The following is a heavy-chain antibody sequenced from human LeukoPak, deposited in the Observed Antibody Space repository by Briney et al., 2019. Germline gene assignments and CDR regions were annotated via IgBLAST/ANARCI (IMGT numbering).Heavy chain of an antibody. D-gene: IGHD6-19*01. CDR3: ASLVAGAFYYDY. Sequence: SETLSLTCTVSGGSISSYYWSWIRQPPGKGLEWIGYIYYSGSTNYNPSLKSRVTISVDTSKNQFSLKLSSVIAADTAVYYCASLVAGAFYYDYWGQGTLVTVSS. CDR2: IYYSGST. V-gene: IGHV4-59*01. CDR1: GGSISSYY. J-gene: IGHJ4*02.